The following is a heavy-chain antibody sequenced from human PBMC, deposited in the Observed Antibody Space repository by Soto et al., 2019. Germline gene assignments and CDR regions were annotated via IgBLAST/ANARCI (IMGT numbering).Heavy chain of an antibody. CDR3: VSGYDSSGYYYASTNYFDY. J-gene: IGHJ4*02. V-gene: IGHV1-69*13. Sequence: SVKVSCKASGGTFSSYAISWVRQAPGQGNEWMGGIIPIFGTANYAQKFQGRVTITADESTSTAYMELSSLRSEDTAVYYCVSGYDSSGYYYASTNYFDYWGQGTLVTVSS. CDR2: IIPIFGTA. D-gene: IGHD3-22*01. CDR1: GGTFSSYA.